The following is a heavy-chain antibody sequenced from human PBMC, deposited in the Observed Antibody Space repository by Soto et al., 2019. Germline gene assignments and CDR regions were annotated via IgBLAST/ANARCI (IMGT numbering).Heavy chain of an antibody. Sequence: PGGSLRLSCAASGFTFSSYGMHWVRQAPGKGLEWVAVISYDGSNKYYADSVKGRFTISRDNSKNTLYLQMNSLRAEDTAVYYCAKDHNAAISYIDSCGQKDLLTISS. D-gene: IGHD2-2*01. CDR2: ISYDGSNK. V-gene: IGHV3-30*18. J-gene: IGHJ4*02. CDR1: GFTFSSYG. CDR3: AKDHNAAISYIDS.